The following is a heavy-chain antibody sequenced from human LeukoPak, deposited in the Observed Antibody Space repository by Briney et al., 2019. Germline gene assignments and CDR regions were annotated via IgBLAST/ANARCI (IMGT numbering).Heavy chain of an antibody. CDR2: INPNSGGT. D-gene: IGHD1-26*01. Sequence: GASVKVSCKASGYTFTGYYMHWVRQAPGQGLEWMVWINPNSGGTNYAQKFQGRVTMTRDTSISTAYMELSRLRSDDTAVYYCARDLFIVGARGSWFDPWGQGTLVTVSS. CDR1: GYTFTGYY. V-gene: IGHV1-2*02. J-gene: IGHJ5*02. CDR3: ARDLFIVGARGSWFDP.